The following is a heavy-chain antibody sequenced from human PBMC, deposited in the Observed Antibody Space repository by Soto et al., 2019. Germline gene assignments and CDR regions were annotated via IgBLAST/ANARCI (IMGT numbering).Heavy chain of an antibody. J-gene: IGHJ6*02. Sequence: EVPLVESGGGLVKPGGSLRLSCAASGFTFSNYSMNSVRQAPGKGLEWVSYISRSSSNIYYADSVKGRFTISRDNAKNALYLHMNSLRAGDTAVYYCARDLKVAGANSYYYSGMDVWGQGTTVIVSS. CDR3: ARDLKVAGANSYYYSGMDV. V-gene: IGHV3-21*01. CDR1: GFTFSNYS. D-gene: IGHD6-19*01. CDR2: ISRSSSNI.